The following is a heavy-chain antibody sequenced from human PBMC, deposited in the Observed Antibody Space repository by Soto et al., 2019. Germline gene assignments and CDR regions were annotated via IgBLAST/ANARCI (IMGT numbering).Heavy chain of an antibody. CDR3: ARDQGQLERRRRLHYYGMDV. J-gene: IGHJ6*02. V-gene: IGHV1-18*01. Sequence: ASVKVSCKASGYTFTSYGISWCQQAPGQGLDWIGWISAYNGNTNYAQKLQGRVTMTTDTSTSTAYMELRSLRSDDTAVYYCARDQGQLERRRRLHYYGMDVWGQGTTVTVSS. CDR2: ISAYNGNT. CDR1: GYTFTSYG. D-gene: IGHD1-1*01.